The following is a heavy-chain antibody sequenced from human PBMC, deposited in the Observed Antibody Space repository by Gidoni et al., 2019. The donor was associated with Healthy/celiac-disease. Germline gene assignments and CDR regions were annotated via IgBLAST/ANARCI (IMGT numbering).Heavy chain of an antibody. V-gene: IGHV3-48*02. J-gene: IGHJ4*02. D-gene: IGHD2-21*02. Sequence: EVQLVESGGGLVQPGGSLRLSCASSGFTFSSDSMNWVRKGPGKGLEWVSYISSSSSTIYYADSVKGRFTISRDNAKNSLYLQMNSLRDEDTAVYYCARNPLAYCGGDCYSLGYWGQGTLVTVSS. CDR1: GFTFSSDS. CDR2: ISSSSSTI. CDR3: ARNPLAYCGGDCYSLGY.